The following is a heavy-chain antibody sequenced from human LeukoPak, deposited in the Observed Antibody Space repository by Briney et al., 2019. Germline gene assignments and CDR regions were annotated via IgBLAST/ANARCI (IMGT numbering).Heavy chain of an antibody. CDR1: GFTFSTYG. D-gene: IGHD1-1*01. CDR3: ARDSAGTDY. CDR2: ISSSSDSI. J-gene: IGHJ4*02. V-gene: IGHV3-48*04. Sequence: GGSLRLSCAASGFTFSTYGMIWVRQAPGKGLEWLSYISSSSDSIKYADSVKGRFTSSRDNAKNSLYLQMNSLRAEDTAVYYCARDSAGTDYWGQGTLVTVSS.